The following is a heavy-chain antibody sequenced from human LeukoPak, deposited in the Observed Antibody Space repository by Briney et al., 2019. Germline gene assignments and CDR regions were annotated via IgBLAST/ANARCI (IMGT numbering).Heavy chain of an antibody. CDR2: VKGDGRRA. J-gene: IGHJ4*02. CDR3: PRDGYLDPVIAYLDY. D-gene: IGHD3-9*01. Sequence: GGPVRLSCAASGFPLRSYWMHWVRQNPGKGLEGVGQVKGDGRRANYADSVKGRFTISRDNAKNTVYLQLNSLRAEDTAVYYCPRDGYLDPVIAYLDYWGQGAPVTDSS. V-gene: IGHV3-74*01. CDR1: GFPLRSYW.